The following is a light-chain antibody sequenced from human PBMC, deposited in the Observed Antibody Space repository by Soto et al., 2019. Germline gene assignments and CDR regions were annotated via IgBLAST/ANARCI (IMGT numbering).Light chain of an antibody. V-gene: IGKV1-39*01. CDR1: QSISSY. J-gene: IGKJ4*01. CDR2: AAS. Sequence: IKMSLSPFSLSAKIEDKVTITCRASQSISSYLKWYQQKPGKAPELLIYAASSLQSGVPSRFSGSGSGTDFTLTISSLQPEDFATYYCPQSYSTPPTFGGGTIVDIK. CDR3: PQSYSTPPT.